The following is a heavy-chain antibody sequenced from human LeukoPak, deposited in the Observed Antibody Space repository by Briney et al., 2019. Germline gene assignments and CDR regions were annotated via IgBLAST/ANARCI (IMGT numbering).Heavy chain of an antibody. D-gene: IGHD3-10*01. J-gene: IGHJ6*03. CDR3: ARSGPRVRDRRYYYYYYYMDV. Sequence: SETLSLTCAVYGGSFSGYYWSWIRQPPGKGLEWIGEINHSGSTNYNPSLKSRVTISVDTSKNQFSLKLSSVTAADTAVYYCARSGPRVRDRRYYYYYYYMDVWVKGTTVTV. CDR2: INHSGST. V-gene: IGHV4-34*01. CDR1: GGSFSGYY.